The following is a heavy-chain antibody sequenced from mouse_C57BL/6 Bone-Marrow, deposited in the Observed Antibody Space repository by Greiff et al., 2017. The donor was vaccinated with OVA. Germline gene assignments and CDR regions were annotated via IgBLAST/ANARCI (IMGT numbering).Heavy chain of an antibody. Sequence: VKVEESGPGLVAPSQSLSITCTVSGFSLTSYSISWVRQPPGKGLEWLGVIWTGGGTNYNSALKSRLSISKDNSKSQVFLKMNSLQTDDTARYYCARLLRRAFYAMDYWGQGTSVTVSS. D-gene: IGHD1-2*01. V-gene: IGHV2-9-1*01. CDR3: ARLLRRAFYAMDY. CDR1: GFSLTSYS. J-gene: IGHJ4*01. CDR2: IWTGGGT.